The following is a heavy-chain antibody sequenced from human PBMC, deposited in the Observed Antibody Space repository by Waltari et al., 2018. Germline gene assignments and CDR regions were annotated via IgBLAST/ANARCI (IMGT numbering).Heavy chain of an antibody. J-gene: IGHJ4*02. CDR2: IYYSGGT. Sequence: QVRLQESGPGLVKPSQTLSLTCTVSGGSISSYYWSWIRQHPGKGLAWIGYIYYSGGTNYTPSLKIRVTISVDTSKNQFSLKLSSVTAADTAVYYCARRATAHCDYWGQGTLVTVSS. D-gene: IGHD1-26*01. V-gene: IGHV4-59*01. CDR3: ARRATAHCDY. CDR1: GGSISSYY.